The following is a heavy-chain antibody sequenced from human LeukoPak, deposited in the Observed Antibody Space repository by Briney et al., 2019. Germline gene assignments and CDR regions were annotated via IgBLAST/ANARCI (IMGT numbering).Heavy chain of an antibody. CDR2: IYSGGST. V-gene: IGHV3-53*01. CDR3: ARSLCSGGSCYSDYFDY. D-gene: IGHD2-15*01. Sequence: PGRSLRLSCAASGFTVSSNYMSWVRQAPGKGLEWVSVIYSGGSTYYADSVKGRFTISRDNSKNTLYLQMNSLRAEDTAVYYCARSLCSGGSCYSDYFDYWGQGTLVTVSS. CDR1: GFTVSSNY. J-gene: IGHJ4*02.